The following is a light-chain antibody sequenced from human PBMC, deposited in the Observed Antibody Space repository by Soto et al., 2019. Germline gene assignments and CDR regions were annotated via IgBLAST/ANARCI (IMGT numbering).Light chain of an antibody. J-gene: IGKJ1*01. CDR1: QSVSYY. Sequence: DIQMTPSPSSLSASVGDRVPITCGASQSVSYYLNWYQQKQGRAPRLLIYATSTLQSGVPSKFSGSASGTDFTLTISSLQPEDFATYYCQQSYSTPWTFGQGTKVDIK. V-gene: IGKV1-39*01. CDR3: QQSYSTPWT. CDR2: ATS.